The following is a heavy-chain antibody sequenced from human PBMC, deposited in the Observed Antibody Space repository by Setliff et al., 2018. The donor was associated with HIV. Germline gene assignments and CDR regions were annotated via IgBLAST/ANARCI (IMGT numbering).Heavy chain of an antibody. V-gene: IGHV4-34*01. CDR3: ARGPRNSVTYSNYERDNWFDP. CDR2: INHSRST. J-gene: IGHJ5*02. Sequence: SETLSLTCAVYGGSLSAYSWTWIRQPPEKGLEWIGEINHSRSTQYNPSLKSRVTISLDTSKNQFSLKLNSVTAAETAVYYCARGPRNSVTYSNYERDNWFDPGGQGTLVTVSS. CDR1: GGSLSAYS. D-gene: IGHD4-4*01.